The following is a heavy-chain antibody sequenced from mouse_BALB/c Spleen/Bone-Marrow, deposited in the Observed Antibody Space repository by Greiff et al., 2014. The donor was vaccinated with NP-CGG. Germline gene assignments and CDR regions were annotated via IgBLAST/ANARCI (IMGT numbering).Heavy chain of an antibody. V-gene: IGHV14-3*02. Sequence: EVKLQESGADLVNPGASVKLSCTTSGFNIKDTFMHWVKQRPEQGLEWIGRVDPASGNTKYDPKFQGKATITADTSSNKVSLQLSGLTSEDTAVYYCAHDAPFTYWGQGTLVTVSA. CDR1: GFNIKDTF. J-gene: IGHJ3*01. D-gene: IGHD2-3*01. CDR2: VDPASGNT. CDR3: AHDAPFTY.